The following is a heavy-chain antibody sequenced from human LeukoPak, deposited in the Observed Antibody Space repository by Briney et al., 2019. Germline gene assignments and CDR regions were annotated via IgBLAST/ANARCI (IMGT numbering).Heavy chain of an antibody. CDR2: ISYDGSKQ. Sequence: SGESLRLSCAASGFTFSSHDMHWVRQAPGKGLEWVAAISYDGSKQLYADSVKGRFTISRDNSKNTLYLQMNSLRAEDTAVYYCAKVRGILTGYYSDWGQGTLVTVSS. D-gene: IGHD3-9*01. CDR1: GFTFSSHD. J-gene: IGHJ4*02. V-gene: IGHV3-30*18. CDR3: AKVRGILTGYYSD.